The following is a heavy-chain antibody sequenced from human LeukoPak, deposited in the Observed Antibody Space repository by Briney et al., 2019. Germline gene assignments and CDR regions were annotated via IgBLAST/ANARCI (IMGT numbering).Heavy chain of an antibody. D-gene: IGHD3-22*01. V-gene: IGHV4-31*03. Sequence: SETLSLTCSVSSGSISSGDYCWNWIRQHPGKGLEWIGYIYYSGSTFYNPSLKSRLTISIGTSKNPFSLRLRSVTAAATAVYYCARGLSSGYYYFDSWGQGTLVTVSS. CDR3: ARGLSSGYYYFDS. CDR2: IYYSGST. J-gene: IGHJ4*02. CDR1: SGSISSGDYC.